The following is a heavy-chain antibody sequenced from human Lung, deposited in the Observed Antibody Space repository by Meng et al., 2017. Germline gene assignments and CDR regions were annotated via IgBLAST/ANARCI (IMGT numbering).Heavy chain of an antibody. V-gene: IGHV7-4-1*02. D-gene: IGHD3-16*01. J-gene: IGHJ5*02. CDR1: GYSFTRHA. CDR2: INTDTGSP. Sequence: ASVKVSCKASGYSFTRHAINWVRRAPGQGLEWLGWINTDTGSPTYVQGFTGRVVFSLDTSATTAYLQISSLKAEDNAIYYCERRTGGTRPYFDPWGQGTLVTVSS. CDR3: ERRTGGTRPYFDP.